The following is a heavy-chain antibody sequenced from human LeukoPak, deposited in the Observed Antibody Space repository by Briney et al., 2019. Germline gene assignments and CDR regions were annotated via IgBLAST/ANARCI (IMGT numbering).Heavy chain of an antibody. CDR2: IWYDGSNK. V-gene: IGHV3-33*01. Sequence: GGSLRLSCAASGFTFSSYGMHWVRQAPGKGLEWVAVIWYDGSNKYYADSVKGRFTISRDNSKNTLYLQVNSLRAEDTAVYYCARDSIAAAGTDYWGQGTLVTVSS. D-gene: IGHD6-13*01. J-gene: IGHJ4*02. CDR1: GFTFSSYG. CDR3: ARDSIAAAGTDY.